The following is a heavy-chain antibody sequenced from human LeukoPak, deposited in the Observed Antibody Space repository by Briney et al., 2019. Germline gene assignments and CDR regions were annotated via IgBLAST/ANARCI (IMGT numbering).Heavy chain of an antibody. CDR1: GFTFSSYS. CDR3: GASSGPNWFDP. J-gene: IGHJ5*02. V-gene: IGHV3-21*01. CDR2: IGSSSSYI. Sequence: PGGSLRLSCAASGFTFSSYSMNWVRQAPGKGLEWVSSIGSSSSYIYYADSVKGRFTISRDNAKNTLYLQMNSLRVEDTAVYYCGASSGPNWFDPWGQGTLVTVSS. D-gene: IGHD3-22*01.